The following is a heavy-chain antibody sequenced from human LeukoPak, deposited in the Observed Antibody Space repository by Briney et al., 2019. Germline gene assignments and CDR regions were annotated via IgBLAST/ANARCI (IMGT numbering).Heavy chain of an antibody. V-gene: IGHV3-23*01. CDR3: AKPPRYSSSWYYFDY. D-gene: IGHD6-13*01. CDR1: GFTFSSYA. J-gene: IGHJ4*02. CDR2: ISGSGGST. Sequence: GGYLRLSCAASGFTFSSYAMSWVRQAPGKGLGWVSAISGSGGSTYYADSVKGRFTISRDNSKNTLYLQMNSLRAEDTAVYYCAKPPRYSSSWYYFDYWGQGTLVTVSS.